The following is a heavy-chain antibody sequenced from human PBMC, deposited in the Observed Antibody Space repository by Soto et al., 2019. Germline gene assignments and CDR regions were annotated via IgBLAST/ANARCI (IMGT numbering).Heavy chain of an antibody. CDR1: GYSFTSYW. Sequence: GESLKISCKGSGYSFTSYWIGWVRQMSGKGLEWMGIIYPGDSDTRYSPSFQGQVTISADNSISTAYLQWSSLKASDTAMYYCARLPYCSSTTCHVPDYYYMDLWGKGTTVTVSS. CDR2: IYPGDSDT. J-gene: IGHJ6*03. V-gene: IGHV5-51*01. D-gene: IGHD2-2*01. CDR3: ARLPYCSSTTCHVPDYYYMDL.